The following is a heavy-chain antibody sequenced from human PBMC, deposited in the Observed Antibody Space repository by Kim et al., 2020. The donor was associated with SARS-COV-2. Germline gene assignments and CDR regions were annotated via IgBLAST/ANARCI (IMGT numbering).Heavy chain of an antibody. CDR3: AKGFIAVAGTPRFRVEIDVMDV. V-gene: IGHV3-30*18. CDR1: GFTFSSYG. D-gene: IGHD6-19*01. J-gene: IGHJ6*02. CDR2: ISYDGSNK. Sequence: GGSLRLSCAASGFTFSSYGMHWVRQAPGKGLEWVAVISYDGSNKYYADSVKGRFTISRDNSKNTLYLQMNSLRAEDTAVYYCAKGFIAVAGTPRFRVEIDVMDVWGQGTTVTVSS.